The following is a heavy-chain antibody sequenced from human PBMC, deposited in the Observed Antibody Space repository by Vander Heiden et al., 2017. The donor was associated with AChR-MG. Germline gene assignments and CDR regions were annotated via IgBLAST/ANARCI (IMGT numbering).Heavy chain of an antibody. V-gene: IGHV4-39*01. J-gene: IGHJ4*02. CDR1: GGSISSSSYY. CDR3: AGQNPGDYGDYVVTIPEFDY. CDR2: IYYSGST. Sequence: QLQLQESGPGLVKPSETLSLTCTVPGGSISSSSYYWGWIRQPPGKGLEWIGSIYYSGSTYYNPSLKSRVTISVDTSKNQFSLKLSSVTAADTAVYYCAGQNPGDYGDYVVTIPEFDYWGQGTLVTVSS. D-gene: IGHD4-17*01.